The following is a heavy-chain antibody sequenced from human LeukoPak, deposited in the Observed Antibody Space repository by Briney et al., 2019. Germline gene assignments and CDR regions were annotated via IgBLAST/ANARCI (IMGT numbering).Heavy chain of an antibody. D-gene: IGHD3-22*01. J-gene: IGHJ4*02. CDR2: ISGGGGST. V-gene: IGHV3-23*01. Sequence: GGSLRLSCAASGFTFTSYSMNWVRQAPGKGLEWVSTISGGGGSTYYADSVKGRFTISRDNSKNTLHLQMNSLRAEDTAVYYCARGPSYYYDSSGTDYWGQGTLVTVSS. CDR3: ARGPSYYYDSSGTDY. CDR1: GFTFTSYS.